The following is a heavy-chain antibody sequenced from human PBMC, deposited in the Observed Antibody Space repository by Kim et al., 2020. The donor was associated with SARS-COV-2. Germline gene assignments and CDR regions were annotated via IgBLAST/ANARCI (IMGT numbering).Heavy chain of an antibody. J-gene: IGHJ4*02. CDR3: ARGMVRGVRYFDY. V-gene: IGHV3-48*02. D-gene: IGHD3-10*01. Sequence: YADSVKGRFTISRDNAKNSLYLQMNSLRDEDTAVYYCARGMVRGVRYFDYWGQGTLVTVSS.